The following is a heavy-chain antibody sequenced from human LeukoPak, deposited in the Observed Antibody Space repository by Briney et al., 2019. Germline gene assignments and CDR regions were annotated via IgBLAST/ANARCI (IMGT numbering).Heavy chain of an antibody. Sequence: PGRSLRLSCAASGFTFSDYEINGVGQGPGQGLEWVSCISTSGSTTYYAASVKGPFTISRDNAKNSLFLQMNTLTAEDTAVSYCARGALHVFDYWGQGTPVTVPS. CDR2: ISTSGSTT. D-gene: IGHD3-10*02. V-gene: IGHV3-48*03. CDR3: ARGALHVFDY. CDR1: GFTFSDYE. J-gene: IGHJ4*02.